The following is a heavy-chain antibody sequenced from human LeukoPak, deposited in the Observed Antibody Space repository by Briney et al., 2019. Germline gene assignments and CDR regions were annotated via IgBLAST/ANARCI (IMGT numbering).Heavy chain of an antibody. CDR1: GFTFSSYA. J-gene: IGHJ4*02. V-gene: IGHV3-30*04. CDR2: ISYDGSNK. CDR3: ARDNSKSQWSFDY. Sequence: PGGSLRLSCAASGFTFSSYAMHWVRQAPGKGLELVAVISYDGSNKYYADSVRGRFTISRDNSKNTLYLQMNSLRAEDTAVYYCARDNSKSQWSFDYWGQGTLVTVSS. D-gene: IGHD4-23*01.